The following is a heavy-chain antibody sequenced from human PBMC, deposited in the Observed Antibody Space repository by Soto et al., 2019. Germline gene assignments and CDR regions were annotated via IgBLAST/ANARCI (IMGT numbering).Heavy chain of an antibody. CDR1: GDTFTIYD. V-gene: IGHV1-8*01. CDR2: MNPNSGNT. J-gene: IGHJ5*02. Sequence: ASVKVSCKASGDTFTIYDINCVRQATGQWLWCMGWMNPNSGNTGYAQKFQGRVTMTRNTSISTAYMGLSSLRSEDTAVYYCARGRGRAYCSGGSCYSLHNWFDPWGQGTLVTVSS. CDR3: ARGRGRAYCSGGSCYSLHNWFDP. D-gene: IGHD2-15*01.